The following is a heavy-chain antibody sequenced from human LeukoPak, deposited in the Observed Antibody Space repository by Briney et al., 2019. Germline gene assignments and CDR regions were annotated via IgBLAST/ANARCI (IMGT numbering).Heavy chain of an antibody. D-gene: IGHD3-22*01. V-gene: IGHV3-30*02. J-gene: IGHJ3*02. CDR3: ARAQDTSGYYNVLGPFDI. Sequence: GGSLRLSCVASGFTFSRFDMHWVRQTPGKGLEWVAFIRSDGSNKYYADSVKGRFTISRDNSKNTLYLQMNSLRAEDTSVYYCARAQDTSGYYNVLGPFDIWAKGQWSPSLQ. CDR2: IRSDGSNK. CDR1: GFTFSRFD.